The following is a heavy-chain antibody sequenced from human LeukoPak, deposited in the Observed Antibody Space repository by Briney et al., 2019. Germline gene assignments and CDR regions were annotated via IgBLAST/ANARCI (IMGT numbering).Heavy chain of an antibody. CDR2: INPSGGST. CDR1: GYTFTSYY. Sequence: ASVKVSCKASGYTFTSYYMHWVRQAPGQGLEWMGIINPSGGSTSCAQKFQGRVTMTRDMSTSTDYMELSSLRSEDTAIYYCARDNSVGDNAWWFDPWGQGTLVTVSS. D-gene: IGHD1-26*01. V-gene: IGHV1-46*01. J-gene: IGHJ5*02. CDR3: ARDNSVGDNAWWFDP.